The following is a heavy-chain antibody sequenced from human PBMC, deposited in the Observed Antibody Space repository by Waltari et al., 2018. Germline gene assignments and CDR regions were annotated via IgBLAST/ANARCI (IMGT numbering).Heavy chain of an antibody. V-gene: IGHV1-69*01. CDR1: GYTFTSYD. J-gene: IGHJ5*02. CDR3: ARGGNWFDP. Sequence: QVQLVQSGAEVKKPGASVKVSCKASGYTFTSYDINWVRQATGQGLEWMGGINPILGTANYGQKFQGRVTITTDEATSTAYMELSSLRAEDTAGYYWARGGNWFDPWGQGTLVTVSS. CDR2: INPILGTA.